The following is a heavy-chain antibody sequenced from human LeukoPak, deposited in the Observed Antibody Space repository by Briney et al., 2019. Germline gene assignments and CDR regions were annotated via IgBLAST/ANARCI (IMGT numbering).Heavy chain of an antibody. CDR2: ISYDGSNK. Sequence: GRSLRLSCAASGFTFSSYGMHWVRQAPGKGLEWVAVISYDGSNKYYADSVKGRFTTSRDNSKNTLYLQMNSLRAEDTAVYYCAKSLVDILTGSPPHYWGQGTLVTVSS. CDR1: GFTFSSYG. J-gene: IGHJ4*02. CDR3: AKSLVDILTGSPPHY. V-gene: IGHV3-30*18. D-gene: IGHD3-9*01.